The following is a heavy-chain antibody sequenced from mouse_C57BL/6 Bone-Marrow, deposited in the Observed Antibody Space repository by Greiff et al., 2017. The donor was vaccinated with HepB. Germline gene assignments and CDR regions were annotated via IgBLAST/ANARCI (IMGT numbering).Heavy chain of an antibody. CDR1: GFSLTSYG. V-gene: IGHV2-2*01. J-gene: IGHJ3*01. Sequence: VMLVESGPGLVQPSQSLSITCTVSGFSLTSYGVHWVRQSPGKGLEWLGVIWSGGSTDYNAAFISRLSISKDNSKSQVFFKMNSLQADDTAIYYCARREGYYDYDPFAYWGQGTLVTVSA. D-gene: IGHD2-4*01. CDR3: ARREGYYDYDPFAY. CDR2: IWSGGST.